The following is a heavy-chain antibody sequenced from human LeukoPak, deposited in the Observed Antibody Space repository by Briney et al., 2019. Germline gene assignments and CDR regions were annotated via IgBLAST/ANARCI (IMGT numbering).Heavy chain of an antibody. CDR1: GGSFSGYY. V-gene: IGHV4-34*01. D-gene: IGHD6-19*01. J-gene: IGHJ4*02. CDR3: ASSWLRPPPLHL. CDR2: ISHSGST. Sequence: PSETLSLTCAVYGGSFSGYYWSWMRQPPGKGVEWSGEISHSGSTNKNPSLKSRVTISIDTSKYQFSLKLRSVIAADTAVYYCASSWLRPPPLHLWGQGTLVTVSS.